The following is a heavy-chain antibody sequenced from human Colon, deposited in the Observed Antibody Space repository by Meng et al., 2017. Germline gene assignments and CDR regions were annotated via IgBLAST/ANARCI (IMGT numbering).Heavy chain of an antibody. CDR3: ARVYCGGDCYSPWGWYFDL. V-gene: IGHV3-30*04. Sequence: GESLMISWAASGFTFSSYAMHWVRQAPGKVLEWVSVISYDGSNKYYADSVKGRFTISRDTSKNTLYLQMNSLRAEDTAVYYCARVYCGGDCYSPWGWYFDLWGHGTLVTVSS. D-gene: IGHD2-21*02. J-gene: IGHJ2*01. CDR2: ISYDGSNK. CDR1: GFTFSSYA.